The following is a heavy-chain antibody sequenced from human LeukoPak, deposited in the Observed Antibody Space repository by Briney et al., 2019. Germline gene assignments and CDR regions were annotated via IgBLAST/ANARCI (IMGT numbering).Heavy chain of an antibody. J-gene: IGHJ3*02. Sequence: GESLKISCKVSGYSFTNYWIGWVRQMPGKGLEWMGIIYPGDSDTRYSPSFQGQVTISADKSISTAYLQWSSLKASDTAMYYCARRVLLWFGELMSPAFDIWGQGTMVTVSS. CDR3: ARRVLLWFGELMSPAFDI. CDR2: IYPGDSDT. CDR1: GYSFTNYW. V-gene: IGHV5-51*01. D-gene: IGHD3-10*01.